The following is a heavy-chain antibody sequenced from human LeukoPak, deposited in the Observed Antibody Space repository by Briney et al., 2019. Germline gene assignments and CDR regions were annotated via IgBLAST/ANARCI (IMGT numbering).Heavy chain of an antibody. J-gene: IGHJ6*02. CDR3: ARENPDIVVVPAAIRAYYYGMDV. D-gene: IGHD2-2*02. Sequence: ASVKVSCKASGYTFTGYYMHWVRQAPGQGLEWMGGIIPIFGTANYAQKFQGRVTITADESTSTAYMELSSLRSEDTAVYYCARENPDIVVVPAAIRAYYYGMDVWGQGTTVTVSS. CDR2: IIPIFGTA. CDR1: GYTFTGYY. V-gene: IGHV1-69*13.